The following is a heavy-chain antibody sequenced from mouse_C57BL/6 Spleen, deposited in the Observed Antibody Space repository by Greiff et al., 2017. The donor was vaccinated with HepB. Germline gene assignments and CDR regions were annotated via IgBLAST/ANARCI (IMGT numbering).Heavy chain of an antibody. CDR3: ARRWGGDY. CDR1: GYTFTDYY. Sequence: VQLQQSGPELVKPGASVKISCKASGYTFTDYYMNWVKQSHGKSLEWIGDINPNNGGTSYNQKFKGKATLTVDKSSSTAYMELRSLTSEDSAVYYCARRWGGDYWGQGTTLTVSS. CDR2: INPNNGGT. J-gene: IGHJ2*01. D-gene: IGHD2-3*01. V-gene: IGHV1-26*01.